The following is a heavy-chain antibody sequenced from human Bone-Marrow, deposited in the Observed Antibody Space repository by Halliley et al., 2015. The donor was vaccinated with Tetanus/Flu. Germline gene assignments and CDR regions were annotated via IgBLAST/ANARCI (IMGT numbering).Heavy chain of an antibody. V-gene: IGHV4-59*01. J-gene: IGHJ4*02. CDR2: IYYSGST. CDR1: GGSISSYY. D-gene: IGHD3-16*01. CDR3: ARVDEGQGAVDS. Sequence: TLSLTCTVSGGSISSYYWSWIRQPPGKGLEWIGYIYYSGSTNYNPSLKSRVTISVDTSKNQFSLKLTSVTAADTAVYYCARVDEGQGAVDSWGQGTLVTVSS.